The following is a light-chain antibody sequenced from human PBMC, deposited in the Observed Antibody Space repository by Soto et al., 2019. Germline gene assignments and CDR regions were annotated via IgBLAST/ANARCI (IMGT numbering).Light chain of an antibody. CDR3: QQYGSSMWT. CDR1: QSVSSSY. Sequence: EIVLTQSPGTLSLSPGERATLSCRASQSVSSSYLAWYQQKPGQAPRLLIYGASSRANGIPDRFSGSGSGTDFTLTISRLEPEDFAVYNCQQYGSSMWTFGQGTKVEIK. CDR2: GAS. V-gene: IGKV3-20*01. J-gene: IGKJ1*01.